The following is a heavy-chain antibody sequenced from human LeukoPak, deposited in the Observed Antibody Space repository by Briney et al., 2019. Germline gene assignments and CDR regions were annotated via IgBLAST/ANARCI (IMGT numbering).Heavy chain of an antibody. J-gene: IGHJ3*02. CDR3: ARSVIVLAGAAFDI. D-gene: IGHD2/OR15-2a*01. V-gene: IGHV4-59*01. CDR1: GGFISSYY. CDR2: IYYSGST. Sequence: SETLSLTCTVSGGFISSYYWSWIRQPPGKGLEWIGYIYYSGSTNYNPSLKSRVTISVDTSKNQFSLKLSSVTAADTAVYYCARSVIVLAGAAFDIWGQGTMVTVSS.